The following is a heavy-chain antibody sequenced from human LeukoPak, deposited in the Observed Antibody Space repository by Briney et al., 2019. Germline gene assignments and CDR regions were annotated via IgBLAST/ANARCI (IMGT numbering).Heavy chain of an antibody. D-gene: IGHD3-22*01. V-gene: IGHV3-23*01. J-gene: IGHJ3*02. Sequence: GGSLRLSCAASGFTFSSYAMSWVRQAPGKGLEWVSAISGSGGTTYYADSVKGRFTISRDNSKNTLYLQMNSLRAEDTAVYYCAKYSYDSSAYYYGAFDIWSQGTMVTVSS. CDR2: ISGSGGTT. CDR3: AKYSYDSSAYYYGAFDI. CDR1: GFTFSSYA.